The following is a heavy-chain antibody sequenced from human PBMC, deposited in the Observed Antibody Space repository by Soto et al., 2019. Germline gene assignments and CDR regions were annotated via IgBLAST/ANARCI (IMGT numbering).Heavy chain of an antibody. CDR1: GGTFSSYA. D-gene: IGHD6-19*01. J-gene: IGHJ6*02. CDR3: ARSNRIAVAATDYYGMDV. CDR2: IIPIFGTA. V-gene: IGHV1-69*13. Sequence: ASVKVSCKASGGTFSSYAISWVRQAPGQGLEWMGGIIPIFGTANYAQKFQGRVTITADESTSTAYMELSSLRSEDTAVYYCARSNRIAVAATDYYGMDVWGQGTTVTVSS.